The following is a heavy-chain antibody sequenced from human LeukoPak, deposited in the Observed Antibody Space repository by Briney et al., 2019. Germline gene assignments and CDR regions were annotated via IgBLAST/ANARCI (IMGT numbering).Heavy chain of an antibody. CDR3: ASGLSTVTVPFDY. J-gene: IGHJ4*02. CDR1: GFTFSDYY. D-gene: IGHD4-17*01. Sequence: GGSLRLSCAASGFTFSDYYMSWIRQAPGKGLEWVSYISSSGSTIHYADSVEGRFTISRDNAKNSLYLQMNSLRAEDTAVYFCASGLSTVTVPFDYWGQGTLVTVSS. V-gene: IGHV3-11*01. CDR2: ISSSGSTI.